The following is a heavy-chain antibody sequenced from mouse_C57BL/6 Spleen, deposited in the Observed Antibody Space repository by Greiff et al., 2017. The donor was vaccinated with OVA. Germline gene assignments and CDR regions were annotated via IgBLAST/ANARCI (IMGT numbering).Heavy chain of an antibody. Sequence: VHVKQSGPELVKPGASVKISCKASGYSFTDYNMNWVKQSNGKSLEWIGVINPNYGTTSYNQKFKGKATLTVDQSSSTAYMQLNSLTSEDSAVYYCARSPFTTVNGFAYWGQGTLVTVSA. V-gene: IGHV1-39*01. CDR1: GYSFTDYN. J-gene: IGHJ3*01. CDR2: INPNYGTT. CDR3: ARSPFTTVNGFAY. D-gene: IGHD1-1*01.